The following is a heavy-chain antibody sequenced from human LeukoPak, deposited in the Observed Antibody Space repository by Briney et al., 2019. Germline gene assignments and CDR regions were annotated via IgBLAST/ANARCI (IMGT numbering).Heavy chain of an antibody. CDR1: GFTFSSNL. CDR3: ARDFSGAIDY. Sequence: GGSLRLSCAASGFTFSSNLMHWVRQGPGKGLVWVSHINSDGRSTRYADSVKGRFTISRDNAKNTVYLQMNSLRAEDTAVYFCARDFSGAIDYWGQGTQVIVSS. J-gene: IGHJ4*02. V-gene: IGHV3-74*01. CDR2: INSDGRST. D-gene: IGHD3-10*01.